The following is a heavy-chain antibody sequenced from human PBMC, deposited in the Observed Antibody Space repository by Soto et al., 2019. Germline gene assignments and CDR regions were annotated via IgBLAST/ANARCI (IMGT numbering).Heavy chain of an antibody. V-gene: IGHV3-33*01. CDR2: IWYDGSNK. J-gene: IGHJ3*02. D-gene: IGHD3-22*01. CDR3: ARDWSKGASGYYLLYAFDI. CDR1: GFTFSSYG. Sequence: GGSLRLSCAASGFTFSSYGMHWVRQAPGKGLEWVAVIWYDGSNKYYADSVKGRFTISRDNSKNTRYLQMNSLRAEDTAVYYCARDWSKGASGYYLLYAFDIWGQGTMVTVSS.